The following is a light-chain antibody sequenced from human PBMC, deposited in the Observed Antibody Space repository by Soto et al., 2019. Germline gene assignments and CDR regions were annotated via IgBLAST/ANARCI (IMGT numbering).Light chain of an antibody. J-gene: IGLJ1*01. CDR2: GNS. CDR1: SSNIGAGYD. V-gene: IGLV1-40*01. CDR3: QSYDSSLSGSYV. Sequence: VLTQPPSVSGAPGQRVTISCTGSSSNIGAGYDVHWYQQLPGTAPKLLIYGNSNRPSGVPDRFSGSKSGTSASLAITVLQAEDEADYYCQSYDSSLSGSYVFGTGTKVTIL.